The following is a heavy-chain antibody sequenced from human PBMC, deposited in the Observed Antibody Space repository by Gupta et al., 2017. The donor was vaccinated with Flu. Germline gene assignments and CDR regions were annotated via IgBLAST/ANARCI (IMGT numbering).Heavy chain of an antibody. CDR2: ISDDGSNE. CDR1: GFTFSSDG. D-gene: IGHD1-7*01. V-gene: IGHV3-30*18. J-gene: IGHJ4*02. CDR3: AKGGRHNWNYDGDY. Sequence: QVQLVDSGGGVVQPGRSLRLSCTASGFTFSSDGMHWVRQTPVKGMEWVAVISDDGSNEWYADSVRGRFTISRDYSKNTLFLQMNSLRPEDTAVYYCAKGGRHNWNYDGDYWGQGTLVTVSS.